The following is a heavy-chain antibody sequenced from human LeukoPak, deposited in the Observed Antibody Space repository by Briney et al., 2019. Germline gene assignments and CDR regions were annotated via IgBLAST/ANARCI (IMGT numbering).Heavy chain of an antibody. CDR1: GGSISSGNYY. Sequence: SETLSLTCTVSGGSISSGNYYWNWIRQPPGKGLEWIGFIYHSGSTYYNPSLKSRVTISVDMSKSQFSLKLTSVTAADTAVYYCAREVVIENWFAPWGQGTLVTVSS. J-gene: IGHJ5*02. V-gene: IGHV4-30-2*01. CDR2: IYHSGST. D-gene: IGHD2-21*01. CDR3: AREVVIENWFAP.